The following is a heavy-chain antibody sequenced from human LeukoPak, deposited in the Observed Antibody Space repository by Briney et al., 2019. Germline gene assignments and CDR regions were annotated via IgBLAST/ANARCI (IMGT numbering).Heavy chain of an antibody. D-gene: IGHD6-13*01. CDR2: ISAYNGNT. J-gene: IGHJ5*02. CDR1: GYTFTIYG. CDR3: ARVGIAAAGMGGWFDP. V-gene: IGHV1-18*01. Sequence: GASVKVSCKASGYTFTIYGISWVRQAPGQGVEWMGWISAYNGNTNYAQKLQGRVTMTTDTSTSTAYMELRSLRSDDTALYYCARVGIAAAGMGGWFDPWGQGTLVTVSS.